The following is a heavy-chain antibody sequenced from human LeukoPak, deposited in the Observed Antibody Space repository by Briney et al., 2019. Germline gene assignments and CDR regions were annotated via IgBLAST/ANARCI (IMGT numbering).Heavy chain of an antibody. CDR1: GFTFSSYA. V-gene: IGHV3-23*01. J-gene: IGHJ4*02. CDR3: AKDRGGGNLDFDY. CDR2: ISGSGGST. Sequence: TGGSLRLSCAASGFTFSSYAMSWVRQAPGKGLEWVSAISGSGGSTYYADSVKGRFTISRDNSKNTLYLQMNGLRAEDTAVYYCAKDRGGGNLDFDYWGQGTLVTVSS. D-gene: IGHD2-15*01.